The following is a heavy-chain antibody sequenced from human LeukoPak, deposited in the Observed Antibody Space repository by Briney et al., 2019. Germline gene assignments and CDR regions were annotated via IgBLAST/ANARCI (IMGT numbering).Heavy chain of an antibody. Sequence: VGSLRLSCAASGFTFSSYAMHWVRRAPGPGLEYVSAISSNGGSTYYANSVKGRFTISRDNSKNTLYLQMGSLRAEDMAVYYCARTYHAHGAFDIWGQRTRVTVSS. CDR3: ARTYHAHGAFDI. CDR2: ISSNGGST. D-gene: IGHD3-16*01. CDR1: GFTFSSYA. J-gene: IGHJ3*02. V-gene: IGHV3-64*01.